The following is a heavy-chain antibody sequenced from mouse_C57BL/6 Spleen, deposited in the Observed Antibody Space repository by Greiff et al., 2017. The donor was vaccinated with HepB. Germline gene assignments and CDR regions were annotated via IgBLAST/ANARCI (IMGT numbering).Heavy chain of an antibody. CDR3: TRWVLYGDFDY. Sequence: QVHVKQSGAELVRPGASVTLSCKASGYTFTDYEMHWVKQTPVHGLEWIGAIDPETGGTAYNQKFKGKAILTADKSSSTAYLELRSLTSEDSAVYYCTRWVLYGDFDYWGQGTTRTVSS. V-gene: IGHV1-15*01. D-gene: IGHD1-1*01. J-gene: IGHJ2*01. CDR2: IDPETGGT. CDR1: GYTFTDYE.